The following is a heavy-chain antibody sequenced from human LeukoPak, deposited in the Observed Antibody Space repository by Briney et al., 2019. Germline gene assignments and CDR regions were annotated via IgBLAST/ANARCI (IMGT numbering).Heavy chain of an antibody. J-gene: IGHJ4*02. CDR1: GITFRIAW. V-gene: IGHV3-15*01. D-gene: IGHD2-15*01. CDR2: IKSKTDGGAT. Sequence: SGGSLRLSCAASGITFRIAWMSWVRQSPGKGLEWVGRIKSKTDGGATDYAASLKGRFTISRDDSKRTLSLQMNSLETEDTAMYYCTTERCNGGNCYLGTIYWGQGTLVTVSA. CDR3: TTERCNGGNCYLGTIY.